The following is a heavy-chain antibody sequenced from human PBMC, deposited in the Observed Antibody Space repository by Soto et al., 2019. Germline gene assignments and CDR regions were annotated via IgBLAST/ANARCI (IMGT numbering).Heavy chain of an antibody. CDR1: GFTFSSYG. CDR3: ARETPEILNITTLGLYYGMDV. CDR2: IWYDGSNK. Sequence: PGGSLRLSCAASGFTFSSYGMHWVRQAPGKGLEWVAVIWYDGSNKYYADSVKGRFTISRDNSKNTLYLQMNSLRAEDTAVYYCARETPEILNITTLGLYYGMDVWGQGTTVTVSS. V-gene: IGHV3-33*01. D-gene: IGHD3-3*01. J-gene: IGHJ6*02.